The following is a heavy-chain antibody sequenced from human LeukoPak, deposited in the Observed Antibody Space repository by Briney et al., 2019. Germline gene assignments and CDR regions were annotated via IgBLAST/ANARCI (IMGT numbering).Heavy chain of an antibody. V-gene: IGHV3-30-3*01. CDR1: GFTFSSYA. CDR2: ISYDGSNK. D-gene: IGHD3-22*01. CDR3: ARVAGNYYDSSGPDY. Sequence: PGGSLRLSCAASGFTFSSYAMHWVRQAPGKGLEWVAVISYDGSNKYYADSVKGRFTISRDNAKNSLYLQMNSLRAEDTAVYYCARVAGNYYDSSGPDYWGQGTLVTVSS. J-gene: IGHJ4*02.